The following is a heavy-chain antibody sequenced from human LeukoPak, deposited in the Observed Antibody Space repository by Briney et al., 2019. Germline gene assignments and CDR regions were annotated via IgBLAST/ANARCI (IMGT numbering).Heavy chain of an antibody. CDR3: AKASSPNVVVPALDAFDI. Sequence: GRSVRLSCAASGFTFDDYAMHWVRQAPGKGLEWVSGISWNSGSIGYADSVKGRFTISRDNAKNSMYLQMNSLRAEDMALYYCAKASSPNVVVPALDAFDIWGQGTMVTVSS. CDR2: ISWNSGSI. V-gene: IGHV3-9*03. D-gene: IGHD2-2*01. CDR1: GFTFDDYA. J-gene: IGHJ3*02.